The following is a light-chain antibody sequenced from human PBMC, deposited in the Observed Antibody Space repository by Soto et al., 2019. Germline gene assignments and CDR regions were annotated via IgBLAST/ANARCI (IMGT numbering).Light chain of an antibody. Sequence: EIVLTQSPGTLSLSPGERATLSCRASQSVSSSYLAWYQQRPGQAPRLLIYGASTRATGIPDRFSGSGSGTDFTLTVSRLAPEDFAVYYCQQYDNSPLTFGGGTKVDIK. V-gene: IGKV3-20*01. CDR1: QSVSSSY. CDR3: QQYDNSPLT. J-gene: IGKJ4*01. CDR2: GAS.